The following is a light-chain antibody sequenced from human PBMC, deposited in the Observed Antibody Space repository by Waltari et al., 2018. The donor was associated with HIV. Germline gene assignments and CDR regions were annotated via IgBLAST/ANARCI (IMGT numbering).Light chain of an antibody. V-gene: IGLV2-8*01. Sequence: QSALTQPPSASGSLGQSVTISCIGSSSAIGAYDSVPWFQQLPHKAPTLLLYEDTKRPSGVPDRFSGSRSGNTAFLTVSGLQPNDTAAYFCSSYGDNNWVLFGGGTNLTVL. J-gene: IGLJ2*01. CDR1: SSAIGAYDS. CDR2: EDT. CDR3: SSYGDNNWVL.